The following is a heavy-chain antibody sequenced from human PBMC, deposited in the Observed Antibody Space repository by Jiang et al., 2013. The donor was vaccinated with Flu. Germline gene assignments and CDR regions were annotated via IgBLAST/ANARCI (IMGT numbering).Heavy chain of an antibody. CDR3: ARAGIGYYYYYGMDV. Sequence: GGLVKPGGSLRLSCAASGFTFSSYSMNWVRQAPGKGLEWVSSISSSSSYIYYADSVKGRFTISRDNAKNSLYLQMNSLRAEDTAVYYCARAGIGYYYYYGMDVWGQGTTVTVSS. D-gene: IGHD6-19*01. V-gene: IGHV3-21*01. CDR1: GFTFSSYS. J-gene: IGHJ6*02. CDR2: ISSSSSYI.